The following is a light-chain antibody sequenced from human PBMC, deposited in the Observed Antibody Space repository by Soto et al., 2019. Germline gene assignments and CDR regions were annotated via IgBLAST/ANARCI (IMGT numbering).Light chain of an antibody. CDR3: QQYNTYEGT. Sequence: NKMYQSPSTLSAFVGDRVTITCRASQNINKWLAWYHQKPGKAPKLLIYDAPTLESGVPSRFSGSGSGTEFTLTISSLQPDDFGSYYCQQYNTYEGTFGQGTKVDIK. CDR2: DAP. J-gene: IGKJ1*01. V-gene: IGKV1-5*01. CDR1: QNINKW.